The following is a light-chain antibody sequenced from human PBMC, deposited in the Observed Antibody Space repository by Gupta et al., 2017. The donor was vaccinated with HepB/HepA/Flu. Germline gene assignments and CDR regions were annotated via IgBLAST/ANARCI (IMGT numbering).Light chain of an antibody. CDR2: GAS. V-gene: IGKV1-39*01. CDR3: QQSDSFPLT. CDR1: QSITNY. Sequence: DIQITQSPSSLSASVGDRVTITCRASQSITNYLNWYQQNPGKAPKLLIYGASRLQSGVPSRFSGSGSGTDFTLTISRLQPEDFATYYCQQSDSFPLTFGGGTRVEI. J-gene: IGKJ4*01.